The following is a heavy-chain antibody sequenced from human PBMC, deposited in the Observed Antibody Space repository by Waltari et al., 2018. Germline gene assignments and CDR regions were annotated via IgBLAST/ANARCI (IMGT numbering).Heavy chain of an antibody. CDR1: GFTFSTYN. CDR2: ISNSSSTI. Sequence: EVQLVESGGGLVQPGGSLRLSCAASGFTFSTYNMNWVRQAPGKGLEWVSYISNSSSTIYNADSVKGRFTSSRDNAKNSLYLQMNSLRDEDTAVYYCARTLPDYSSGWYGALFDYWGQGTLVTVSS. V-gene: IGHV3-48*02. D-gene: IGHD6-19*01. J-gene: IGHJ4*02. CDR3: ARTLPDYSSGWYGALFDY.